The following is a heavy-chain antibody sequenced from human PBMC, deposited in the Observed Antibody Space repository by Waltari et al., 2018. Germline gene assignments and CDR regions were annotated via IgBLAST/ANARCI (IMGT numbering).Heavy chain of an antibody. CDR2: IYHSGST. CDR3: ARDQVVVAATGGLGWFDP. V-gene: IGHV4-61*02. J-gene: IGHJ5*02. D-gene: IGHD2-15*01. Sequence: QVQLQESGPGLVKPSQTLSLTCNVSGGSITSGGYYWSWIRQPAGKPLEWIGRIYHSGSTYYIPARKSRVTISVDTSKNQFSLKMSSVTAADTAVYYCARDQVVVAATGGLGWFDPWGQGTLVTVSS. CDR1: GGSITSGGYY.